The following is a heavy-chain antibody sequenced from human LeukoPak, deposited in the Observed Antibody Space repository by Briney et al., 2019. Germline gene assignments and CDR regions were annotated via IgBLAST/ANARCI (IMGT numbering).Heavy chain of an antibody. CDR2: ISWNSGSI. CDR3: AKVFIASCYSCWFDP. V-gene: IGHV3-9*01. J-gene: IGHJ5*02. D-gene: IGHD2-2*02. Sequence: GGSLGLSCAASGFTFDDYAMHWVRQAPGKGLEWVSGISWNSGSIGYADSVKGRFTISRDNAKNSLYLQMNSLRAEDTALYYCAKVFIASCYSCWFDPWGQGTLVTVSS. CDR1: GFTFDDYA.